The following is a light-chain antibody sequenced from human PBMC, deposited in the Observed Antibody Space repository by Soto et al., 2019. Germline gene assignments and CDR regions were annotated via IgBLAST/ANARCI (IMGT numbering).Light chain of an antibody. CDR2: KAS. V-gene: IGKV1-5*03. CDR1: QSISTW. CDR3: QQYNTYPLT. J-gene: IGKJ4*01. Sequence: DIQMTQSPSTLSASVGDRVTITCRASQSISTWLAWYQQKPGKAPKLLIYKASNLEGVVPSRFSGSGSGTEFNITISILQPDDFATYYCQQYNTYPLTFRGGTTVEIK.